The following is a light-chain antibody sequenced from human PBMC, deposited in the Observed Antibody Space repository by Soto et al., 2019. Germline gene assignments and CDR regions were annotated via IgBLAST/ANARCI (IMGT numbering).Light chain of an antibody. J-gene: IGKJ1*01. Sequence: ETVMTQSPATLSVSPGERATLSCRASKSVNSDLAWYQKKPGQAPRLLIYGSSTRATGIPARFSGGGSGTEFTLTISSLQSEDLAVYYCQQNNSWPRTFGQGTKVEMK. CDR1: KSVNSD. CDR2: GSS. V-gene: IGKV3-15*01. CDR3: QQNNSWPRT.